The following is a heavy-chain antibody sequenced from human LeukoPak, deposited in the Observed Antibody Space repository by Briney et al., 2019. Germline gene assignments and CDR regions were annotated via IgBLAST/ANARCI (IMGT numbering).Heavy chain of an antibody. Sequence: SETLSLTCAVYGGSFSGYYWSWIRQPPGKGLEWIGEINHSGSTNYNPSLKSRVPISVDTSKNQFSLKLSSVTAADTAVYYCASYYYDSSGYSSPFDYWGQGTLVTVSS. CDR2: INHSGST. J-gene: IGHJ4*02. D-gene: IGHD3-22*01. V-gene: IGHV4-34*01. CDR1: GGSFSGYY. CDR3: ASYYYDSSGYSSPFDY.